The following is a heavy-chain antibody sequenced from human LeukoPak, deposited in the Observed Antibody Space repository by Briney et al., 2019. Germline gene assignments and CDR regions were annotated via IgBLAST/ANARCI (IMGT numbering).Heavy chain of an antibody. CDR2: ISSSSSYI. V-gene: IGHV3-21*01. J-gene: IGHJ4*02. CDR3: AREGYDSSGYYYCFDY. Sequence: GGSLRLSCAASKFAFSSYAMSWVRQAPGKGLEWVSSISSSSSYIYYADSVKGRFTISRDNAKNSLYLQMNSLRAEDTAVYYCAREGYDSSGYYYCFDYWGQGTLVTVSS. CDR1: KFAFSSYA. D-gene: IGHD3-22*01.